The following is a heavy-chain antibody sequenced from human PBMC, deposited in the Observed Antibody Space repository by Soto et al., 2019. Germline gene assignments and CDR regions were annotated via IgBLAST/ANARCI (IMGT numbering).Heavy chain of an antibody. Sequence: GGSLRLSCAASGCTFSSYAMSWVRQAPGKGMEWVSAISGSGGSTYYADSVKGRFTISRDNSKNTLYLQMNSLRAEDTAVYYCAKSWSSCYSSIYQPHKSFLYWCPAPLVSVS. CDR1: GCTFSSYA. J-gene: IGHJ4*02. CDR3: AKSWSSCYSSIYQPHKSFLY. CDR2: ISGSGGST. V-gene: IGHV3-23*01. D-gene: IGHD3-16*02.